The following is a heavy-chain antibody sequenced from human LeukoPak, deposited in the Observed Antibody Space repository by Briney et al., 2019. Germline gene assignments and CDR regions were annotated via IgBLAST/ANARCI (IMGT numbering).Heavy chain of an antibody. CDR1: GFTFSSYS. J-gene: IGHJ4*02. V-gene: IGHV3-21*01. Sequence: GGSLRLSCAASGFTFSSYSMNWVRQAPGKGPEWVSSISSSSSYIYYADSVKGRFTISRDNAKNSLYPQMNSLRAEDTAVYYCARGTKTYYDILTGCVDYWGQGTLVTVSS. CDR3: ARGTKTYYDILTGCVDY. D-gene: IGHD3-9*01. CDR2: ISSSSSYI.